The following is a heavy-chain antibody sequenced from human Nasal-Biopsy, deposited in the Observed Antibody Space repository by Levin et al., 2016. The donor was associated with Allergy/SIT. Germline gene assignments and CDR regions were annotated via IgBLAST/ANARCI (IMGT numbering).Heavy chain of an antibody. CDR2: ISHSGTT. CDR3: ATRYTLQTAPESGGIY. V-gene: IGHV4-4*02. D-gene: IGHD2-15*01. J-gene: IGHJ4*02. Sequence: SETLSLTCDFSGDSISRNWWTWVRQPPGKGLEWVGEISHSGTTNYNSSLKSRVTISLDKSKNQLSLKLSSVTAADTAVYFCATRYTLQTAPESGGIYWGQGTLVTVSS. CDR1: GDSISRNW.